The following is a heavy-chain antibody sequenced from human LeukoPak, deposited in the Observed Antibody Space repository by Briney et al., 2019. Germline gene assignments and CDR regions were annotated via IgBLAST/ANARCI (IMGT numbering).Heavy chain of an antibody. CDR2: IGASGGTT. V-gene: IGHV3-23*01. J-gene: IGHJ4*02. CDR1: GFTFSNYA. CDR3: AKDRNLYSSGWHFDY. D-gene: IGHD6-19*01. Sequence: GGSLRLSCAGSGFTFSNYAMTWVRQAPGKGLEWVSVIGASGGTTYYADSVKGRFTISRDNSKGTLYLQMNSLRAEDTAVYHCAKDRNLYSSGWHFDYWGQGTLATVSS.